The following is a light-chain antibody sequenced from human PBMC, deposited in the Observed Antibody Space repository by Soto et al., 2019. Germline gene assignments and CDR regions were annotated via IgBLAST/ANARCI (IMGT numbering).Light chain of an antibody. CDR1: QSLSTVF. CDR3: HHYGRSAIFT. CDR2: GTS. V-gene: IGKV3-20*01. Sequence: DIVLTQSPGTLSLSPGEGATLSCRASQSLSTVFLAWYQQKPGQAPRLLIYGTSRKATGIPDRFSGSGSGTDFTLTISRLEPEDFAVYYCHHYGRSAIFTFGPGTTVDIK. J-gene: IGKJ3*01.